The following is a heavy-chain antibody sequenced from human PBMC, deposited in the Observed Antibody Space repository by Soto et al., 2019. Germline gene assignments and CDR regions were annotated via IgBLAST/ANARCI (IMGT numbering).Heavy chain of an antibody. CDR2: IYHGGTT. V-gene: IGHV4-38-2*02. J-gene: IGHJ4*01. D-gene: IGHD6-19*01. CDR3: ARVHVMVVAGSTFDY. Sequence: LSLTCTVSGYPISSGSYWAWIRQPPGKGPEWIASIYHGGTTLYNPSLKSRITISVDTSNNQFSLKLTSVTAADTAVYYCARVHVMVVAGSTFDYWGHGTLVTVSS. CDR1: GYPISSGSY.